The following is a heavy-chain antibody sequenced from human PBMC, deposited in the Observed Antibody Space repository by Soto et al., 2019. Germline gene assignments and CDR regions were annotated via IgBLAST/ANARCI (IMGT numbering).Heavy chain of an antibody. Sequence: PGGSLRLSCSASGFTFRTFAMHWGRQAPGKGLEYVSAISSSGSSSIFADSVKGRFTISRDNSKNTLYLQLSSLRPEDTAVYYCVRGSSSWYDNNWWDPWGQGTLVTVSS. J-gene: IGHJ5*02. CDR2: ISSSGSSS. V-gene: IGHV3-64D*06. CDR3: VRGSSSWYDNNWWDP. D-gene: IGHD6-13*01. CDR1: GFTFRTFA.